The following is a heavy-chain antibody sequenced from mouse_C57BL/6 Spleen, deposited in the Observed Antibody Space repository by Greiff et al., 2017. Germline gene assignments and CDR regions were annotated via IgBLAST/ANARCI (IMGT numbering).Heavy chain of an antibody. D-gene: IGHD1-1*01. V-gene: IGHV14-2*01. CDR3: ARSRAITTVGEPSYAMDY. Sequence: EVQLQQSGAELMKPGASVKLSCTASGFNIKDYYMHWVKQRTEQGLEWIGRIDPEDGETKYAPKFQGKATITADTSSNTAYLQLSSLTSEDTAVYYCARSRAITTVGEPSYAMDYWGQGTSVTVSS. J-gene: IGHJ4*01. CDR1: GFNIKDYY. CDR2: IDPEDGET.